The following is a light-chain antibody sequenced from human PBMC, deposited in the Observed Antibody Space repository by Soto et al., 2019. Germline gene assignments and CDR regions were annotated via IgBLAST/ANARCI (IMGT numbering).Light chain of an antibody. Sequence: DIQMTQSPSTLSASVGDRVTITCRASQSISSWLAWYQQKPGKAPKLLIYDASSLESGVQSRFSGSGSGTECTLTIRSLQPDDFATYYCQQYKSYPTVRQGTKVEIK. J-gene: IGKJ1*01. CDR1: QSISSW. V-gene: IGKV1-5*01. CDR3: QQYKSYPT. CDR2: DAS.